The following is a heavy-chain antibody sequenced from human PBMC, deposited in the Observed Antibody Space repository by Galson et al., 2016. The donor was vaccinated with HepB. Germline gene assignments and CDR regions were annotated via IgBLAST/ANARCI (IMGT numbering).Heavy chain of an antibody. J-gene: IGHJ4*02. CDR1: GFTFNTFA. CDR3: AKQTTSWSVLGYFDY. Sequence: SLRLSCAASGFTFNTFAMHWVRQAPGKGLEWLAFIPYDGSITYYADSVKGRFSISRDNSKDTLYLQVNSLRAEDTAVYYCAKQTTSWSVLGYFDYWGPGTLVTVSS. D-gene: IGHD1/OR15-1a*01. V-gene: IGHV3-30-3*02. CDR2: IPYDGSIT.